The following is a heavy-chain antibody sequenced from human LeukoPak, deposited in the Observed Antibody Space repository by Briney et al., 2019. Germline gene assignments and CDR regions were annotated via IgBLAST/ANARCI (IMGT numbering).Heavy chain of an antibody. V-gene: IGHV3-48*01. CDR2: ISGSSRPI. Sequence: GGSLRLSCAASGFTFSSYSMNWVRQAPGRGLEWVSYISGSSRPIYYADSVKGRFTISRDNAKNSLYLQMNSLRAEDTAVYYCASPTSYSSNFDYWGQGTLVTVSS. CDR1: GFTFSSYS. D-gene: IGHD6-13*01. CDR3: ASPTSYSSNFDY. J-gene: IGHJ4*02.